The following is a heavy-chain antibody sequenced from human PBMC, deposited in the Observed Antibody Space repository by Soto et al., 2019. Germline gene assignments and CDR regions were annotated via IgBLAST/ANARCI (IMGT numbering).Heavy chain of an antibody. CDR3: ARAGVYDFWSGWFDY. Sequence: ASVKVSCKASGYTFTTYPIHWVRQAPGQGLEWMGWINPANGDRDFLQKFQGRVTITRDTSASTAYMELNSLRAEDTAVYYCARAGVYDFWSGWFDYWGQGTLVTVSS. D-gene: IGHD3-3*01. CDR2: INPANGDR. CDR1: GYTFTTYP. V-gene: IGHV1-3*01. J-gene: IGHJ4*02.